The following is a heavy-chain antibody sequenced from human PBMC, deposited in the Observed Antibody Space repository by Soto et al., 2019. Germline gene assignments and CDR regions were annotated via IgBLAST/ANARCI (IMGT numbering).Heavy chain of an antibody. CDR1: VYSVSSDSAA. V-gene: IGHV6-1*01. CDR2: TYYRSKWNN. Sequence: SETLSLTCAISVYSVSSDSAAWNWIMQSPSRGLEWLGRTYYRSKWNNDYGLSVKSRITINPDTSKNQFSLHLHSVTPEDTAVYSCAGVPWFRAMEVWGQGTTVTVSS. CDR3: AGVPWFRAMEV. D-gene: IGHD3-10*01. J-gene: IGHJ6*02.